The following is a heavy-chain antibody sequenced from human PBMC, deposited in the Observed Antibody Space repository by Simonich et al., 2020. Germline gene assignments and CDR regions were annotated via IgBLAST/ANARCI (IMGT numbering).Heavy chain of an antibody. CDR2: IDPGDSDT. Sequence: EVQLVQSGAEGKKPGESLKIFCKGSGYSFTSYWIGWVRQMLGKGLEWLGIIDPGDSDTRYSPPFQGQVTISADKSNSTAYLQWSSLKASDTAMYYCVRPDSGYDYFDYWGQGTLVTVSS. D-gene: IGHD5-12*01. J-gene: IGHJ4*02. CDR3: VRPDSGYDYFDY. V-gene: IGHV5-51*03. CDR1: GYSFTSYW.